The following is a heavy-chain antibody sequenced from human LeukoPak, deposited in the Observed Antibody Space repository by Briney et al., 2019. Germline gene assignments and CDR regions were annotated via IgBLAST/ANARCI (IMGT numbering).Heavy chain of an antibody. V-gene: IGHV4-59*08. CDR2: IYYSGGT. J-gene: IGHJ3*02. CDR1: GGSISSYY. Sequence: SETLSLTCTVSGGSISSYYWSWIRQPPGKGLEWIGYIYYSGGTNYNPSLKSRVTISVDTSKNQFSLKLSSVTAADTAVYYCASGYGDYDAFDIWGQGTMVTVSS. CDR3: ASGYGDYDAFDI. D-gene: IGHD4-17*01.